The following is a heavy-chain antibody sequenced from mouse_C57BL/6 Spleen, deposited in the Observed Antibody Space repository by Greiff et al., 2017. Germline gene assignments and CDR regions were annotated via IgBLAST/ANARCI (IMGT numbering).Heavy chain of an antibody. J-gene: IGHJ4*01. CDR3: ARGTGDYYSMDY. CDR1: GYTFTSYW. Sequence: QVQLQQPGAELVMPGASVKLSCKASGYTFTSYWMHWVKQRPGQGLEWIGEIDPSDRYTNYNQKVKGKSTVTVDKSSSTAYMQLSSLTSEDSAVYYCARGTGDYYSMDYWGQGTSVTVSS. D-gene: IGHD3-3*01. CDR2: IDPSDRYT. V-gene: IGHV1-69*01.